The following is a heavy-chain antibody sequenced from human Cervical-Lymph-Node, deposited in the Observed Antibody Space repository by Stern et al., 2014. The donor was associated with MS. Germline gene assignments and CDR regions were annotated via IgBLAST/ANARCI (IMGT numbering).Heavy chain of an antibody. D-gene: IGHD3-10*01. Sequence: QLQLQESGPGLVKPSATLSLTCTVSGDFNTTSHWSWIRQPPGKGLEWIGYVYYFGSTDYNPSLKSRVTISLDASKNQISLRLTSVTEADTAVYYCTRARGITMVRGVISPPYGMDVWGQGTTVTVSS. CDR3: TRARGITMVRGVISPPYGMDV. J-gene: IGHJ6*02. CDR2: VYYFGST. CDR1: GDFNTTSH. V-gene: IGHV4-59*01.